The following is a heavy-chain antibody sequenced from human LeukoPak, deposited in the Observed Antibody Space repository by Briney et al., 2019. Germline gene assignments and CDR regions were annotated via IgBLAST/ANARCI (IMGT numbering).Heavy chain of an antibody. Sequence: GGSLRLSCAASGFTFSNAWMSWVRQAPGKGLEWVGRIKSKTDGGTTDYAAPVKGRFTISRDNAKNSLYLQMNSLRAEDTAIYYCARSVQWLPYWGQGTLVTVSS. CDR1: GFTFSNAW. V-gene: IGHV3-15*01. CDR3: ARSVQWLPY. J-gene: IGHJ4*02. CDR2: IKSKTDGGTT. D-gene: IGHD6-19*01.